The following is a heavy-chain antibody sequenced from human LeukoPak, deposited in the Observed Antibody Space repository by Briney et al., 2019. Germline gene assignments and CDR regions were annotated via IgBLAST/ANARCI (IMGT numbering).Heavy chain of an antibody. D-gene: IGHD3-3*01. Sequence: GRSLRLSCTGSGFTFSNFAIGSVRQAPGEGLGWVSSISSTGGSTYYADSLKGRIPISRHNSKNTLYLRMSSLRTADRAVYYCAKAFTGFWSHYLFDYWGQGILVTVSS. J-gene: IGHJ4*02. CDR3: AKAFTGFWSHYLFDY. CDR2: ISSTGGST. V-gene: IGHV3-23*01. CDR1: GFTFSNFA.